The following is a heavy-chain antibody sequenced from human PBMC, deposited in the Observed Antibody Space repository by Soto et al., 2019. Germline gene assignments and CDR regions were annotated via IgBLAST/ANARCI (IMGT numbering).Heavy chain of an antibody. D-gene: IGHD2-15*01. CDR2: ISSSRSTI. CDR1: GFTLKSFS. Sequence: EAQLVESGGDLVQPGGSLRLSCAGSGFTLKSFSMNWVRQAPGKGLEWVSYISSSRSTIYYADSVKGRFTISRDDDKNSLYLQMNSLRDDDTAEYYCVRGRSDSLMDVWGQGTTVTVSS. CDR3: VRGRSDSLMDV. V-gene: IGHV3-48*02. J-gene: IGHJ6*02.